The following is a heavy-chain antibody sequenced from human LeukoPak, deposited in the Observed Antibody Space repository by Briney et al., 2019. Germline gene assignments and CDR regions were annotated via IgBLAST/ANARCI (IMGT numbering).Heavy chain of an antibody. CDR1: GGSISGYY. J-gene: IGHJ5*02. D-gene: IGHD2-21*02. Sequence: KSSETLSLTCSVSGGSISGYYWIWIRQPPGSGLEWVAYIHSSGGTNYNPSLKSRVTISVDTSKNQFSLKLSSVTAADTAVYYCARLTGGDPWLQRGWFDPWGQGTLVTVSS. V-gene: IGHV4-59*08. CDR3: ARLTGGDPWLQRGWFDP. CDR2: IHSSGGT.